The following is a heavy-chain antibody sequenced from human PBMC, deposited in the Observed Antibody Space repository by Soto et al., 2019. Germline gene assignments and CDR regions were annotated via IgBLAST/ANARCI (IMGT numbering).Heavy chain of an antibody. Sequence: GGSLRLSCAASGFTFSSYSMNWVRQAPGKGLEWVSYISSSSSTIYYADSVKGRFTISRDNAKNSLYLQMNSLRAEDTAVYYCAGWTQSPQRHYYYYMDVWGKGTTVTVSS. CDR1: GFTFSSYS. V-gene: IGHV3-48*01. J-gene: IGHJ6*03. D-gene: IGHD2-15*01. CDR3: AGWTQSPQRHYYYYMDV. CDR2: ISSSSSTI.